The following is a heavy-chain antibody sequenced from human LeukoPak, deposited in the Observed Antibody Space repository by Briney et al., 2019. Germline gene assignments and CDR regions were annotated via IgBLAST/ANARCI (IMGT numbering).Heavy chain of an antibody. Sequence: SETLSLTCTVSGGSISSYYWSWIRQPPGKGLEWIGYIYYSGSTNYNPSLKSRVTISVDTSKNQFSLKLSSVTAADTAVYYCARHVNDGAAAGYYFDYWGQGTLVTVSS. CDR3: ARHVNDGAAAGYYFDY. J-gene: IGHJ4*02. CDR2: IYYSGST. V-gene: IGHV4-59*08. CDR1: GGSISSYY. D-gene: IGHD6-13*01.